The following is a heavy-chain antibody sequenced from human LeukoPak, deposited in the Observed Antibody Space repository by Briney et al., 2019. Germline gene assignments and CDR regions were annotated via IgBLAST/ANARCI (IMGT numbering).Heavy chain of an antibody. J-gene: IGHJ4*02. CDR1: GFTVSGTY. CDR2: IYTGDST. V-gene: IGHV3-66*02. Sequence: GSLRLSCAASGFTVSGTYMSWARPAPGKGLEWVSIIYTGDSTYYADSVKGRFTISRDNSKNTLYLQMTSLRPEDTAVYYCAKRGPVVYDLWGQGTLVSVSS. CDR3: AKRGPVVYDL.